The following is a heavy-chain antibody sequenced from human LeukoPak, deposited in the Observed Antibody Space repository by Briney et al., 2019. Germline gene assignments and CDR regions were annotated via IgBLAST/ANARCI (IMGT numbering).Heavy chain of an antibody. CDR1: GYSISSGYY. CDR2: IYYSGST. J-gene: IGHJ4*02. V-gene: IGHV4-61*01. D-gene: IGHD6-19*01. CDR3: ARESLYSSGYLFEY. Sequence: SETLSLTCAISGYSISSGYYWGWIRQPPGKGLEWIGYIYYSGSTNYNPSLKSRVTISVDTSKNQFSLKLSSVTAADTAVYYCARESLYSSGYLFEYWGQGTLVTVSS.